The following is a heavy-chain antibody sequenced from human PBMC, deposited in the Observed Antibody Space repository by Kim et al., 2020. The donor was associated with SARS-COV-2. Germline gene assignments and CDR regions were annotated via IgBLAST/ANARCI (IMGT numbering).Heavy chain of an antibody. J-gene: IGHJ6*02. Sequence: SVKVSSKASGGTFSSYAISWVRQAPGQGLEWMGGIIPIFGTAYYAQKFQGRVTITADESTSTAYMELSSLRSEDTAVYYCARVLDSSSWSRPYYYGMDVWGQGTTVTVSS. D-gene: IGHD6-13*01. CDR2: IIPIFGTA. V-gene: IGHV1-69*13. CDR3: ARVLDSSSWSRPYYYGMDV. CDR1: GGTFSSYA.